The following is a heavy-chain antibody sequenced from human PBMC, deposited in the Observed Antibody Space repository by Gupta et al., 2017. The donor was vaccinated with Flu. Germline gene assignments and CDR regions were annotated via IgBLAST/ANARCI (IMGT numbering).Heavy chain of an antibody. Sequence: GKGLEEVASISSSSKYIYDADSVKGRFTISRDNAKNSLYLQMNSLRAEDTATYYCVRDYWSHYCYSSGYYHDYWGQGTLVTVSS. D-gene: IGHD3-22*01. CDR2: ISSSSKYI. V-gene: IGHV3-21*01. CDR3: VRDYWSHYCYSSGYYHDY. J-gene: IGHJ4*02.